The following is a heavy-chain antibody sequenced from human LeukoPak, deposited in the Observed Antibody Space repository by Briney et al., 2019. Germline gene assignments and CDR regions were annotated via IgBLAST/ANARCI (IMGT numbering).Heavy chain of an antibody. J-gene: IGHJ4*02. Sequence: SETLSLTCAVYGGSFSGYYWSWIRQPPGKGLEWLGEINHSGSTNYNPSLKSRVTISVDTSKNQFSLKLSSVTAADTAVYYCARSLLYSSGWIDYWGQGTLVTVSP. CDR2: INHSGST. D-gene: IGHD6-19*01. CDR1: GGSFSGYY. CDR3: ARSLLYSSGWIDY. V-gene: IGHV4-34*01.